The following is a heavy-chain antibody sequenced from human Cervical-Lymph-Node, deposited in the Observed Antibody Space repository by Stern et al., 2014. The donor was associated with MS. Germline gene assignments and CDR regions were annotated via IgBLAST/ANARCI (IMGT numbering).Heavy chain of an antibody. J-gene: IGHJ4*02. V-gene: IGHV4-59*01. CDR3: ARAGPYDYIWGNFRHRAFYFDS. CDR1: SGFIGNNY. Sequence: VQLQESGPGLVKPSETLSLMCSVSSGFIGNNYWSWIRQPPGKGLEWIGHLYYSGHTYSNPSHKSRVTISLDTSKNQLSLRLSSVTAADTAVYYCARAGPYDYIWGNFRHRAFYFDSWGQGALVTVSS. CDR2: LYYSGHT. D-gene: IGHD3-16*02.